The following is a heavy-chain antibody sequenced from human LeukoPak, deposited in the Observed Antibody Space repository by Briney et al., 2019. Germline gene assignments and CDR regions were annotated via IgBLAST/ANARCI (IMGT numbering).Heavy chain of an antibody. Sequence: GGSLGLSCAASGFTFSSYHFHWVRQAPGKGLEWVSSISSDSSSFKYYAHSVQGRFTISRDNARNSMYLQMNSLRAEDTAVYYCARGTNWSPLDFDYWGQGSLVTVSS. D-gene: IGHD1-20*01. CDR2: ISSDSSSFK. CDR3: ARGTNWSPLDFDY. CDR1: GFTFSSYH. J-gene: IGHJ4*02. V-gene: IGHV3-21*04.